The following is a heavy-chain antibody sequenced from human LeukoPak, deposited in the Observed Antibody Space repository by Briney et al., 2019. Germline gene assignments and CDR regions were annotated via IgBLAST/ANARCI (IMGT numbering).Heavy chain of an antibody. CDR3: ARSSANYFGP. D-gene: IGHD1-26*01. Sequence: PSETLSLTCIVSGGSFSPYYWSWIRQAPGTGLEWIGYIYASGTTNYNPSLKSRVSISLDTSKNQFSLHLDSVTAADTAVYYCARSSANYFGPWGQGTLVSVSS. V-gene: IGHV4-59*01. CDR1: GGSFSPYY. J-gene: IGHJ5*02. CDR2: IYASGTT.